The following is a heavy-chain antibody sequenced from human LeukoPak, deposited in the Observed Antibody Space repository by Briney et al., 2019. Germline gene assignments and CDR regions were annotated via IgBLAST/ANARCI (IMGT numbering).Heavy chain of an antibody. D-gene: IGHD3-16*01. V-gene: IGHV1-46*01. CDR2: ISPSGGST. J-gene: IGHJ6*03. Sequence: ASVKVSCKAFGYTFTSNYMHWVRQAPGQGPEWMGVISPSGGSTTYAQKFQGRVTLTRDMSTSTDYLELSSLRSEDTAVYYCARGRHLLYYDYVWGSDLPLDYYYYYMDVWGKGTTVTISS. CDR3: ARGRHLLYYDYVWGSDLPLDYYYYYMDV. CDR1: GYTFTSNY.